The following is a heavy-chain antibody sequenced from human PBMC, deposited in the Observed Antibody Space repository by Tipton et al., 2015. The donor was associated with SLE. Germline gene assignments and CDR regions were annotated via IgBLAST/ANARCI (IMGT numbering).Heavy chain of an antibody. V-gene: IGHV4-59*01. J-gene: IGHJ3*02. CDR2: IYYSGST. CDR1: GGSISSYY. D-gene: IGHD4-17*01. CDR3: ARDTVTPWGAFDI. Sequence: TLSLTCTVSGGSISSYYWSWIRQPPGKGLEWIGYIYYSGSTNSNPSLKSRVTISVDTSKNQFSLKLSSVTAADTAVYYCARDTVTPWGAFDIWGQGTMVTVSS.